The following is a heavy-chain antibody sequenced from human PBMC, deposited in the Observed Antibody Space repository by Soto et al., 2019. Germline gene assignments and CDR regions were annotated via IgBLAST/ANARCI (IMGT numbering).Heavy chain of an antibody. CDR2: IYYSGST. Sequence: SETLSLTCTVSGGSVSSGSYYWSWIRQPPGKGLEWIGYIYYSGSTNYNPSLKSRVTISVDTSKNQFSLKLSSVTAADTAVYYCARGKIVDTIKWAYWGKGTLVTVSS. CDR1: GGSVSSGSYY. J-gene: IGHJ4*02. V-gene: IGHV4-61*01. CDR3: ARGKIVDTIKWAY. D-gene: IGHD5-12*01.